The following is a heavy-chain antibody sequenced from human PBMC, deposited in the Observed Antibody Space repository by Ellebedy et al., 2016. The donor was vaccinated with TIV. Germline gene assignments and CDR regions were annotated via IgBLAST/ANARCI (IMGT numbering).Heavy chain of an antibody. Sequence: GESLKISCAASGFTFSPYAMAWVCQAPGKGLEWVSGIVGSGAQKYADSVKGRFTISRDNSKRTVDLQMKSLRAEDTAVYFCAEDRTPGDGYGVFDNWGQGTLVSVSS. CDR2: IVGSGA. J-gene: IGHJ4*02. CDR1: GFTFSPYA. V-gene: IGHV3-23*01. CDR3: AEDRTPGDGYGVFDN. D-gene: IGHD5-18*01.